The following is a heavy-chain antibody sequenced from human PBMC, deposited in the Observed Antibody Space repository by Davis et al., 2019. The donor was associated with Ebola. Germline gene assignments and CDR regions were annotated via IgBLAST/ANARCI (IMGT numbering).Heavy chain of an antibody. CDR2: ISGSGGST. D-gene: IGHD3-3*01. V-gene: IGHV3-23*01. CDR1: GFIFEDYG. CDR3: AKSGLSFGVVKYHYGMDV. J-gene: IGHJ6*04. Sequence: GGSLRLSCAASGFIFEDYGMSWVRQPPGKGLEWVSAISGSGGSTYYADSVKGRFTISRDNSKKTLYLQMNSLRAEDTAVYYCAKSGLSFGVVKYHYGMDVWGKGTTVTVSS.